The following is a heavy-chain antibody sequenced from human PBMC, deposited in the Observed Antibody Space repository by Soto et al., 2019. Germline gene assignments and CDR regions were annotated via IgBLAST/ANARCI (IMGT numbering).Heavy chain of an antibody. CDR2: IWYDGSNK. CDR1: GFTFSSYG. D-gene: IGHD3-3*01. J-gene: IGHJ6*02. CDR3: AREKYYDFWSGYYYYYYGMDV. V-gene: IGHV3-33*01. Sequence: QVQLVESGGGVVQPGRSLRLSCAASGFTFSSYGMHWVRQAPGKGLEWVAVIWYDGSNKYYADSVKGRFTISRDNSKNTLYLQMNSVRAEDTAVYYCAREKYYDFWSGYYYYYYGMDVWGRVATVTVSS.